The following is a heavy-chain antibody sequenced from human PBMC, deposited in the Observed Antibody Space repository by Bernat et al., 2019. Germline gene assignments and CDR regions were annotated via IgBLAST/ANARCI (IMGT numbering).Heavy chain of an antibody. CDR3: ARGGATSYYDRNGLPDAFDI. V-gene: IGHV3-30*07. J-gene: IGHJ3*02. CDR2: ISYDGSNK. Sequence: QVQLVESGGGVVQPGRSLRLSCAASGFTFSSYAMHWVRQAPGKGLEWVAVISYDGSNKYYADSVKGRFTISRDNSKNTLYLQMNSLRAEDTALYYCARGGATSYYDRNGLPDAFDIWGQGTMVTVSS. CDR1: GFTFSSYA. D-gene: IGHD3-22*01.